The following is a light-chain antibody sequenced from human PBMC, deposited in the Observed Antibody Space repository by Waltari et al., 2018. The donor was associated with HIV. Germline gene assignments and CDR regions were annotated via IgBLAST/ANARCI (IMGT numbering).Light chain of an antibody. Sequence: QSVLTQPPSVSGAPGQRVTIPCTGSSSNIGAPPAVHWYQQFPGTAPKLLIYGNSNRPSGVPDRFSGSRSGTSSSLAISGLQAEDEAHYYCQSFDSSLGGWVFGGGTKLTVL. J-gene: IGLJ3*02. CDR3: QSFDSSLGGWV. V-gene: IGLV1-40*01. CDR2: GNS. CDR1: SSNIGAPPA.